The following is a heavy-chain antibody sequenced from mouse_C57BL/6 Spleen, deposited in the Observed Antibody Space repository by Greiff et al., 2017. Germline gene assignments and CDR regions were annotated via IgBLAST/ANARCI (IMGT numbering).Heavy chain of an antibody. CDR1: GYAFSSYW. D-gene: IGHD2-1*01. J-gene: IGHJ2*01. Sequence: VQLQQSGAELVKPGASVKISCKASGYAFSSYWMHWVKQGPGKGLEWIGEIYPGNGDTNYNGKFQGKATLTADKSSSTAYMQLSSLTSEDSAVYFCARLGNVYFGDRGQGTTLTFSS. CDR3: ARLGNVYFGD. CDR2: IYPGNGDT. V-gene: IGHV1-80*01.